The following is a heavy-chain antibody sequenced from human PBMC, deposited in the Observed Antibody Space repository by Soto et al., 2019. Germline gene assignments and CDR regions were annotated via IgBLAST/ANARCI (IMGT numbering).Heavy chain of an antibody. CDR3: ARESIAAAGTFDP. D-gene: IGHD6-13*01. V-gene: IGHV1-2*04. Sequence: QVQLVQSGAEVKKPGASVKVSCKASGYTFTGYYMHWVRQAPGQGLEWMGWINPNSGGTNYAQKFQGWVTRTRDTSISTAYMELSRLRSDDTAVYYCARESIAAAGTFDPWGQGTLVTVSS. CDR1: GYTFTGYY. J-gene: IGHJ5*02. CDR2: INPNSGGT.